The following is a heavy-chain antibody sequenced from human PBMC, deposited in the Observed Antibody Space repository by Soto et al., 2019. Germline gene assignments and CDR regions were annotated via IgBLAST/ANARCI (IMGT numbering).Heavy chain of an antibody. V-gene: IGHV4-59*01. CDR2: IYYSGST. CDR1: GGSISSYY. J-gene: IGHJ4*02. Sequence: PSETLSLTCTVSGGSISSYYWSWIRQPPGKGLEWIGYIYYSGSTNYNPSLKSRVTISVDTSTNQFSLKLSSVTAADTAVYYCERGTTVTQKGVDYWGPGTLATVST. D-gene: IGHD4-4*01. CDR3: ERGTTVTQKGVDY.